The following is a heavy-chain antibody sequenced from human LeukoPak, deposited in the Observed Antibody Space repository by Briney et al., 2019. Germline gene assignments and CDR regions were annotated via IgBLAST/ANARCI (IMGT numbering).Heavy chain of an antibody. CDR3: ARGRGYFDWLLYYFDY. Sequence: GGSLRLSCAAFGFTFSNTWMSWVRQAPGKGLEWVSYISSSGSTIYYADSVKGRFTISRDNAKNSLYLQMNSLRAEDTAVYYCARGRGYFDWLLYYFDYWGQGTLVTVSS. J-gene: IGHJ4*02. CDR2: ISSSGSTI. D-gene: IGHD3-9*01. V-gene: IGHV3-11*04. CDR1: GFTFSNTW.